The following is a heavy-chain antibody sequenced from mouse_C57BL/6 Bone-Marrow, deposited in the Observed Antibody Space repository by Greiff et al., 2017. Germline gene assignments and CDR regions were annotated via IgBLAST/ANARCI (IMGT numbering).Heavy chain of an antibody. Sequence: EVQLVESGGDLVKPGGSLKLSCAASGFTFSSYGMSWVRQTPDKRLEWVATISSGGSYTYYPDSVKGRFTISRDNAKNTLYLQMGSLKSEDTAMYYCARHGGYSNYFWGQGTTLT. CDR2: ISSGGSYT. J-gene: IGHJ2*01. CDR1: GFTFSSYG. CDR3: ARHGGYSNYF. D-gene: IGHD2-5*01. V-gene: IGHV5-6*01.